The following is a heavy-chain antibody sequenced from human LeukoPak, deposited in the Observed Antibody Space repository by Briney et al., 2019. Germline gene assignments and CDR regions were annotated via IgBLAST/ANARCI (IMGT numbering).Heavy chain of an antibody. CDR3: AHISALRPPIAVDP. D-gene: IGHD3-16*01. CDR1: GFSLSTSGVG. Sequence: SGPTLVKLTQTLTLTCTFSGFSLSTSGVGVGWIRQPPGKALEWLALIYWNDDKRYSPSLKSRLTITKDTSKNQVVLTMTNMDPVDTATYYCAHISALRPPIAVDPWGQGTLVTVSS. CDR2: IYWNDDK. V-gene: IGHV2-5*01. J-gene: IGHJ5*02.